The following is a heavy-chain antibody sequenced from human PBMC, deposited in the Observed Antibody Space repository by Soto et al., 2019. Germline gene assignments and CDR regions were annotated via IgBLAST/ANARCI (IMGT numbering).Heavy chain of an antibody. D-gene: IGHD6-19*01. V-gene: IGHV1-3*01. CDR2: INAGNGNT. J-gene: IGHJ4*02. CDR3: AREPPVAGTDY. CDR1: GYTFTSYA. Sequence: ASVKVSCKASGYTFTSYAMHWVRQAPGQRLEWMGWINAGNGNTKYSQKIQGRVTITRDTSASTAYMELSSLRSEDTAVYYCAREPPVAGTDYWGQGTLVTVSS.